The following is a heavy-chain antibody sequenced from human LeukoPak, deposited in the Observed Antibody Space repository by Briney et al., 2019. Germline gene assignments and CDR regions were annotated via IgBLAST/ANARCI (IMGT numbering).Heavy chain of an antibody. CDR2: IYYSGST. CDR1: GGSFSGYY. CDR3: ARARPLYSSGWFRAWQTFDY. J-gene: IGHJ4*02. Sequence: SETLSLTCAVYGGSFSGYYWSWIRQPPGKGLEWIGYIYYSGSTNYNPSLKSRVTISVDTSKNQFSLKLSSVTAADTAVYYCARARPLYSSGWFRAWQTFDYWGRGTLVTVSS. D-gene: IGHD6-19*01. V-gene: IGHV4-59*01.